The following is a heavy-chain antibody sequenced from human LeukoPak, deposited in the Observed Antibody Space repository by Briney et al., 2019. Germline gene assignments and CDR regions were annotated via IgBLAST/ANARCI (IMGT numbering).Heavy chain of an antibody. J-gene: IGHJ3*02. V-gene: IGHV4-59*12. CDR3: ARDQYYYDSSGSHDAFDI. D-gene: IGHD3-22*01. Sequence: RPSETLSLTCTVSGVSISSYYWSWIRQPPGKGLEWIGYIYYSGSTNYNPSLKSRVTISVDTSKNQFSLKLSSVTAADTAVYYCARDQYYYDSSGSHDAFDIWGQGTMVTVSS. CDR1: GVSISSYY. CDR2: IYYSGST.